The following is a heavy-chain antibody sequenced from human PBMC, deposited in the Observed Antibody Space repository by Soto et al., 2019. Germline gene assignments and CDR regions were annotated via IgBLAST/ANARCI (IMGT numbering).Heavy chain of an antibody. D-gene: IGHD5-12*01. CDR3: AHRTSGYNSFSY. CDR1: GFSLSTSGVG. J-gene: IGHJ4*02. Sequence: QITLKESGPPLVKPTQTLTLTCTFSGFSLSTSGVGVGWIRQPPGKALEWLALIYWDDDKRYSPSLKNRLTITKDTSKNQVVFTMSNMDPVDTATYHCAHRTSGYNSFSYWGQVTLVTVSS. CDR2: IYWDDDK. V-gene: IGHV2-5*02.